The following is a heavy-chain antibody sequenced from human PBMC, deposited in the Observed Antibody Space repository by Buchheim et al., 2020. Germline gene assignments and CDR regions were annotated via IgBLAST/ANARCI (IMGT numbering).Heavy chain of an antibody. J-gene: IGHJ5*02. CDR3: ARGAIFGLSMGWFDP. Sequence: QVQLQQWGAGLLKPSETLSLTCAVYGGSFSGYYWSWIRQPPGKGLEWIGEINHSGSTNYNPSLKSRVTISVYTSKNQFSLKLSSVTAADTAVYYCARGAIFGLSMGWFDPWGQGTL. V-gene: IGHV4-34*01. CDR1: GGSFSGYY. D-gene: IGHD3/OR15-3a*01. CDR2: INHSGST.